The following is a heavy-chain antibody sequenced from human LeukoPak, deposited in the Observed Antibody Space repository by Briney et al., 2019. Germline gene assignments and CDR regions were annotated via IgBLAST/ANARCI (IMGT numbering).Heavy chain of an antibody. V-gene: IGHV3-30*04. D-gene: IGHD3-22*01. Sequence: GGSLRLSCAASGFTFSSYAMHWVRQAPGKGLEWVAVISYDGSNKYYADSVKGRFTISRDNSKNTLYLQMNSLRAEDTAVYYCAREGSSGSLFDYWGQGTLVTVSS. CDR1: GFTFSSYA. CDR2: ISYDGSNK. J-gene: IGHJ4*02. CDR3: AREGSSGSLFDY.